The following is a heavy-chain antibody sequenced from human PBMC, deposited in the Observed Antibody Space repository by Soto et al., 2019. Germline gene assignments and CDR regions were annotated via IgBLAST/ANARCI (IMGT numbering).Heavy chain of an antibody. J-gene: IGHJ6*03. D-gene: IGHD3-9*01. V-gene: IGHV1-46*03. CDR3: ARRHFDWLLSDYYMDV. CDR1: GYTFTSYY. Sequence: GASVKVSCKASGYTFTSYYMHWVRQAPGQGLEWMGIINPSGGSTSYAQKFQGRVTMTRDTSTSTVYMELSSLRSEDTAVYYCARRHFDWLLSDYYMDVWGKGTTVTVSS. CDR2: INPSGGST.